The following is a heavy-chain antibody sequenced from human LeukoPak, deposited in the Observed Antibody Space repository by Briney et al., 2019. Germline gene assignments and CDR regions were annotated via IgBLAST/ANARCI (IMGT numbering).Heavy chain of an antibody. J-gene: IGHJ4*02. CDR3: ARSFTIEGGYSYGPGYYFDY. V-gene: IGHV3-64*01. CDR1: GFTFSSYA. Sequence: GGSLRLSCAASGFTFSSYAMHWVRQAPGKGLEYVSAISSNGGSTYYANSVKGRFTISRDNSKNTLYLQMGSLRAEDMAVYYCARSFTIEGGYSYGPGYYFDYWGQGTLVTVSS. D-gene: IGHD5-18*01. CDR2: ISSNGGST.